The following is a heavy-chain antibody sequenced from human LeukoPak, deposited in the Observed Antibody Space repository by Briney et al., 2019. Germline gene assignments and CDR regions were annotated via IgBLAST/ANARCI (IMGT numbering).Heavy chain of an antibody. CDR1: GGSFSGYY. CDR3: ARGRGYCYDSRQNNWFDP. V-gene: IGHV4-34*01. Sequence: SETLSLTCAVYGGSFSGYYWSWIRQPPGKGLEWIGEINHSGSTNYNPSLKSRVTISVDTSKNQFSLKLSSVTAADTAVYYCARGRGYCYDSRQNNWFDPWGQGTLVTVSS. J-gene: IGHJ5*02. CDR2: INHSGST. D-gene: IGHD3-22*01.